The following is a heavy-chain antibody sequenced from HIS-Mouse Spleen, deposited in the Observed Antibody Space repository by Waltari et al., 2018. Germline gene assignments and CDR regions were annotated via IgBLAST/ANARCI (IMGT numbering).Heavy chain of an antibody. CDR3: AREIPYSSSWYDWYFDL. J-gene: IGHJ2*01. V-gene: IGHV4-39*07. Sequence: QLQLQESGPGLVKPSETLSLTCTVSGGSISSSSYYWGWIRQPPGKGLGWIGSIYYSGSTYCNPALKSRVTISVDTSKNQFSLKLSSGTAADTAGYYCAREIPYSSSWYDWYFDLWGRGTLVTVSS. CDR2: IYYSGST. CDR1: GGSISSSSYY. D-gene: IGHD6-13*01.